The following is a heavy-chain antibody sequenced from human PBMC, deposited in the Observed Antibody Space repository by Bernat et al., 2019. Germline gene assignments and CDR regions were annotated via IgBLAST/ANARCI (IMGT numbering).Heavy chain of an antibody. Sequence: QVQLVESGGGVVQPGRSLRLSCAASGFTFSSYAMHWVRQAPGKGLEWVAVISYDGSNKYSADSVKGRFTISRDNSKNTLYLQMNCLRAEDTAVYYCSRGRGITIFGVSLLDYWGQGTLVTVSS. V-gene: IGHV3-30*01. D-gene: IGHD3-3*01. CDR1: GFTFSSYA. CDR2: ISYDGSNK. CDR3: SRGRGITIFGVSLLDY. J-gene: IGHJ4*02.